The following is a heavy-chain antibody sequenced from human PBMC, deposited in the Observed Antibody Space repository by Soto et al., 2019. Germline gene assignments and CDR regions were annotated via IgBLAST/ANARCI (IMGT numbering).Heavy chain of an antibody. Sequence: QVQLVQSGAEVKKPGASVKVSCKASGHTFTASYIHWVRQVPGQGLEWMGWINPNSGGTKSAQKFQDCVTMTRDTSISTAYMDLSRLTSDDTAIYYCATSRGHQRTSLDYWGQGSLVTVSS. CDR2: INPNSGGT. D-gene: IGHD2-2*01. V-gene: IGHV1-2*04. CDR3: ATSRGHQRTSLDY. J-gene: IGHJ4*02. CDR1: GHTFTASY.